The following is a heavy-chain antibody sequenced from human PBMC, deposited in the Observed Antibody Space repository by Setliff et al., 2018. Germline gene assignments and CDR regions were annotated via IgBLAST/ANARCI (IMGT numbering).Heavy chain of an antibody. V-gene: IGHV1-69*15. D-gene: IGHD3-16*01. CDR1: GGTFSSDV. Sequence: VKVSCKASGGTFSSDVITWVRQAPGQGLEWMGRLIPILRKTNYAENFQGGVSITADGSTNTVHMEVTSLRTEDTAVYYCARELRSPFWHIDFWGQGTLVTAPQ. CDR3: ARELRSPFWHIDF. J-gene: IGHJ4*02. CDR2: LIPILRKT.